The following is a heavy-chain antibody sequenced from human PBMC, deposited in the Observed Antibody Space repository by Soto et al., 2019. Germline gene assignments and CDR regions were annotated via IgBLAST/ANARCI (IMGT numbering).Heavy chain of an antibody. J-gene: IGHJ5*02. D-gene: IGHD3-22*01. CDR2: INAGNGNT. V-gene: IGHV1-3*01. Sequence: QVQLVQSGAEVKKPGASVKVSCKASGYTFTSYAMHWVRQAPGQRLEWMGWINAGNGNTKYSQKFQGRVTITRDTSASTAYRELSSLRSEDTAVYYCARTPDYYDSPVDPWGQGTLVTVSS. CDR1: GYTFTSYA. CDR3: ARTPDYYDSPVDP.